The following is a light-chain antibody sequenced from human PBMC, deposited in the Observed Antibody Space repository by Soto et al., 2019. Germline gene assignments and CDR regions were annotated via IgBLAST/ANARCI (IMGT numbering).Light chain of an antibody. Sequence: EVVLTQSPGTLSLSPGERATLSCRASQSVSNNYLAWYQQKPGQSPKLVIFGSTHRATGIPDRFSGSGSGTDFALTISRLEPEDFAVYYCQQYGSSPPYTFGQGTKLEIK. J-gene: IGKJ2*01. CDR1: QSVSNNY. V-gene: IGKV3-20*01. CDR2: GST. CDR3: QQYGSSPPYT.